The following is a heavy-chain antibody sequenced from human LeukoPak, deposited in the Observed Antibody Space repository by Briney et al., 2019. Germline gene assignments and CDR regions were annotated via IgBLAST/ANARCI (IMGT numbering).Heavy chain of an antibody. Sequence: ASVKVSCKASGYTFTSYDITWVRQATGQGLEWMGWMNPNSGNTGYAQKFQGRVTMTRNTSISTAYMELSSLRSEDTAVYYCARAGRGGGWPNYYYYGMDVWGQGTTVTVSS. V-gene: IGHV1-8*01. CDR1: GYTFTSYD. CDR2: MNPNSGNT. J-gene: IGHJ6*02. D-gene: IGHD6-19*01. CDR3: ARAGRGGGWPNYYYYGMDV.